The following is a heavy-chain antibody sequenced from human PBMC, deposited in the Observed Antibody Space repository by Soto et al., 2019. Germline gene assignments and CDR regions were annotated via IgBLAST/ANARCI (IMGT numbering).Heavy chain of an antibody. CDR1: GASISRDF. CDR3: ARVPDY. Sequence: SETLSLTCTVSGASISRDFWSWIRQPPGRGLEWLGYIYNTGSTKYNPSLMGRVTISVDTSKSQSSLRLSSVTAADTAVYYCARVPDYWGQGILVTVSS. V-gene: IGHV4-59*01. D-gene: IGHD2-2*01. J-gene: IGHJ4*02. CDR2: IYNTGST.